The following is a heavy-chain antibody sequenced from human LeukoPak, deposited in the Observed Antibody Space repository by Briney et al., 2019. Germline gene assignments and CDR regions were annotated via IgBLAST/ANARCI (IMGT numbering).Heavy chain of an antibody. Sequence: ASVKVSCKASGYTFTSYYMHWVRQAPGQGLEWMEIINPSGGSTSYAQKFQGRVTMTGDTSTSTVYMELSSLRSEDTAVYYCARDSPGRYCSSTSCYSYYGMDVWGKGTTVTVSS. J-gene: IGHJ6*04. CDR1: GYTFTSYY. V-gene: IGHV1-46*01. CDR2: INPSGGST. CDR3: ARDSPGRYCSSTSCYSYYGMDV. D-gene: IGHD2-2*02.